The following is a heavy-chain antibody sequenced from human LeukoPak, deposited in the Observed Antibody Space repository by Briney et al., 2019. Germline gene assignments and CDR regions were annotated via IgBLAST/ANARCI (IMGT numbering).Heavy chain of an antibody. J-gene: IGHJ4*02. CDR3: ARGDGYYPGLLGY. D-gene: IGHD5-24*01. CDR2: IYHSGTT. CDR1: GYSINSGSS. V-gene: IGHV4-38-2*02. Sequence: PETLSLTCTVSGYSINSGSSWGWIRQSPGKGLEWLGSIYHSGTTYYTPSLKSRVTIAVDTSKNQFSLKLSSVTAADTAVYYCARGDGYYPGLLGYWGQGTLVTVSS.